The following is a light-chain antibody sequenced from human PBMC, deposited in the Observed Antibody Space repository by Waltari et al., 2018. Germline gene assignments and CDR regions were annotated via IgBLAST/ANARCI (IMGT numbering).Light chain of an antibody. V-gene: IGLV4-69*01. CDR3: QTGGHGTWV. CDR1: SGHSTNI. J-gene: IGLJ3*02. Sequence: QLVLTQSPSASASLGASVKLTCTLSSGHSTNIIQWHHQQPEKGPRYLMKVNSDGSHSKGDQIPDRFSGSSSGAEHYLTISSLQSEDEADYYCQTGGHGTWVFGGGTKLTVL. CDR2: VNSDGSH.